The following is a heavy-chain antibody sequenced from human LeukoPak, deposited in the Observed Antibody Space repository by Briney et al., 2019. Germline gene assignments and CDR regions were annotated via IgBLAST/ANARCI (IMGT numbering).Heavy chain of an antibody. CDR3: AAEILGWFDP. V-gene: IGHV1-24*01. D-gene: IGHD3-16*01. J-gene: IGHJ5*02. CDR2: IDPEDGET. CDR1: GYTLTELS. Sequence: RASVKVSCKVSGYTLTELSMHWVRQAPGKGLEWMGSIDPEDGETIYAQKFQGRVTMTADTSTDTAYMELSSLRSEDTAVYYCAAEILGWFDPWGQGTLVTVSS.